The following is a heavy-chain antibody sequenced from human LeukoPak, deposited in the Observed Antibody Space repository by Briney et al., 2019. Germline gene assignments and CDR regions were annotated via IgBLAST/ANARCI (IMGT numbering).Heavy chain of an antibody. J-gene: IGHJ4*02. CDR2: IGSSSTTI. CDR3: ARGFGYCSGGNCESFDF. CDR1: GFTFSSYN. V-gene: IGHV3-48*01. D-gene: IGHD2-15*01. Sequence: GGSLRLSYAASGFTFSSYNMNWVRRAPGQGLEWVSYIGSSSTTIYYADSVKGRFTISRDNAKNSLYLQMNSLRSEDTAVYYCARGFGYCSGGNCESFDFWGQGILVAVSS.